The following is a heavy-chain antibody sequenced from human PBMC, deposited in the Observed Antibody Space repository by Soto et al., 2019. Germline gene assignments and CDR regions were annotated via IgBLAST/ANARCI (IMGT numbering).Heavy chain of an antibody. Sequence: GGSLRLSCAASGFTFSSYAMSWVRQAPGKGLEWVSAISGSGGSTYYADSVKGRFTISRDNSKNTLYLQMNRLRAEDTAVYYCATVRGAARNDEDWFDPWGQGTLVTVSS. CDR1: GFTFSSYA. CDR3: ATVRGAARNDEDWFDP. D-gene: IGHD6-6*01. CDR2: ISGSGGST. J-gene: IGHJ5*02. V-gene: IGHV3-23*01.